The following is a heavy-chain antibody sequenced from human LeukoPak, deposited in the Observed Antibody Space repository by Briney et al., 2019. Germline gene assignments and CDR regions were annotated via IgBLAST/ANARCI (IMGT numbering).Heavy chain of an antibody. Sequence: QPGTSLRLSCAASGFTFSTYGMHLVRQAPGKGLEWLTFIRYDGSNKYYADSVKGRFTLSRDNSKNTLYLQMNSLRAEDTAVYYCAKGVGGYCSSASCYTGPFDYWGQGALVTVSS. J-gene: IGHJ4*02. CDR1: GFTFSTYG. V-gene: IGHV3-30*02. D-gene: IGHD2-2*02. CDR3: AKGVGGYCSSASCYTGPFDY. CDR2: IRYDGSNK.